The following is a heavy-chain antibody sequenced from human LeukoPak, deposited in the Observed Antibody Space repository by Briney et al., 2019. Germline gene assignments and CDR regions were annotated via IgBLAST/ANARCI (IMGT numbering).Heavy chain of an antibody. Sequence: SETLSLTCTVSGGSISSYYWSWIRQPPGKGLEWIGYINYSGSTNYNPSLKSRVTISVDTSKNQFSLKLSSVTAADTAVYYCARDPGYSYGYRWFDPWGQGTLVTVSS. D-gene: IGHD5-18*01. CDR3: ARDPGYSYGYRWFDP. CDR2: INYSGST. J-gene: IGHJ5*02. CDR1: GGSISSYY. V-gene: IGHV4-59*01.